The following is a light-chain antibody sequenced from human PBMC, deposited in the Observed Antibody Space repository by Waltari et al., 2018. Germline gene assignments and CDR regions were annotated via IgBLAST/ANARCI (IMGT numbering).Light chain of an antibody. V-gene: IGKV3-20*01. CDR2: GAS. Sequence: EIVLTQSPGTLSLSPGARATLSCRGSQSVSGTFLAWYQQRPGQAPRLLIYGASVRATGIPDRFSGSGSGTDFTLTISSLEPEDSAVYYCQQDGSSFGPGTKVNIK. CDR1: QSVSGTF. CDR3: QQDGSS. J-gene: IGKJ3*01.